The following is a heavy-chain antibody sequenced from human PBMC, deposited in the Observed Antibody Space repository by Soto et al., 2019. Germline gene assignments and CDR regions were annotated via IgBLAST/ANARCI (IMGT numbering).Heavy chain of an antibody. Sequence: EGQLVESGGGLVEPGGTLRLSCAASGFTFKNAWMSWVRQAPGKGLEWVGRIKSWSDGGTTDYGAPVKGRFSISRDDAKNTLSLQMNSLRTADTAVYYCTTGTTVAKYYFDFWGQGTLVTVSS. CDR2: IKSWSDGGTT. CDR3: TTGTTVAKYYFDF. J-gene: IGHJ4*02. V-gene: IGHV3-15*01. CDR1: GFTFKNAW. D-gene: IGHD1-1*01.